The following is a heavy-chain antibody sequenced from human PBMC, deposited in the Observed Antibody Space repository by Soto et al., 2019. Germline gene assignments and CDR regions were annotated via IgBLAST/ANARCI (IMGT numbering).Heavy chain of an antibody. Sequence: PSETLSLTCTVSGGSISSGDYYWSWIRQPPGKGLEWIGYIYYSGSTYYNPSLKSRVTISVDTSKNQFSLKLSSVTAANTAVYYCARDLRVVVAAETFNWFDPWGQGTLVTVSS. CDR1: GGSISSGDYY. CDR3: ARDLRVVVAAETFNWFDP. CDR2: IYYSGST. D-gene: IGHD2-15*01. J-gene: IGHJ5*02. V-gene: IGHV4-30-4*01.